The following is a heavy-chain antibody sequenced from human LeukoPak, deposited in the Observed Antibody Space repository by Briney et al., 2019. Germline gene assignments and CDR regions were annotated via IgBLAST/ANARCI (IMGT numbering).Heavy chain of an antibody. Sequence: GASVKVSCKASGYTFADYHIHWVRQAPGQGLEWMGWISPKNGGTNFAQNFQDRVSMTRDTSINTAYMELSRLRSDDTAVYYCARDPGSSWYFDNWGQGTLVTVSS. CDR3: ARDPGSSWYFDN. CDR1: GYTFADYH. V-gene: IGHV1-2*02. CDR2: ISPKNGGT. J-gene: IGHJ4*02. D-gene: IGHD6-13*01.